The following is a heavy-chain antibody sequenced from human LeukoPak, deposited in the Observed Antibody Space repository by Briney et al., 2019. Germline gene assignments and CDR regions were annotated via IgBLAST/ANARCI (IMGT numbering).Heavy chain of an antibody. J-gene: IGHJ4*02. CDR3: ARRHRGTMVRGVIPYYFDY. V-gene: IGHV4-34*01. CDR2: INHSGST. D-gene: IGHD3-10*01. CDR1: GGSISSYY. Sequence: SETLSLTCTVSGGSISSYYWSWIRQPPGKGLEWIGEINHSGSTNYNPSLKSRVTISVDTSKNQFSLKLSSVTAADTAVYYCARRHRGTMVRGVIPYYFDYWGQGTLVTVSS.